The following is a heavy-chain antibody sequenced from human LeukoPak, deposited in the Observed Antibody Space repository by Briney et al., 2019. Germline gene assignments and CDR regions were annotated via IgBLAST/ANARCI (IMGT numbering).Heavy chain of an antibody. CDR2: INHSGST. D-gene: IGHD2-15*01. CDR3: ARVGRGYCSGGSCYLVFFYYYYMDV. V-gene: IGHV4-34*01. CDR1: GGSFSGYY. J-gene: IGHJ6*03. Sequence: SETLSLTCAVYGGSFSGYYWSWIRQPPGKGLEWIGEINHSGSTNYNPSLKSRVTISVDTPKNQFSLKLSSVTAADTAVYYCARVGRGYCSGGSCYLVFFYYYYMDVWGKGTTVTVSS.